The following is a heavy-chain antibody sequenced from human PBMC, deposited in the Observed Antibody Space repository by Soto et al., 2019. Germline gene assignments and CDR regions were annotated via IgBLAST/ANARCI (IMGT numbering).Heavy chain of an antibody. Sequence: EVQLVESGGGLVQPGGSLKLSCAASGYIFSDSAMHWVRQASGKGLEWVGRIRNKANSYATVYGASVRGRFTISRDDSKNTAYLQMNSLNAEDTAVYYCARLWSEREPNFDSWGQGTLVSVSS. CDR1: GYIFSDSA. J-gene: IGHJ4*02. CDR2: IRNKANSYAT. D-gene: IGHD1-26*01. V-gene: IGHV3-73*02. CDR3: ARLWSEREPNFDS.